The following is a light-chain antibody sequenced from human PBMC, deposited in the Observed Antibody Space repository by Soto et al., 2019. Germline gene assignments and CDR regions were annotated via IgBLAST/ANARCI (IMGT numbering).Light chain of an antibody. Sequence: QSVLTQPRSVCGSTGQAGTSSCSGPSSDVGGYEYVSWYQQHPGKAPRLLIYHVGQRPSGVPDRFSGSKSGTTASLTISGLQADDEAEYFCSSYTAGRTFVFXGGTKVTVL. CDR2: HVG. CDR3: SSYTAGRTFV. CDR1: SSDVGGYEY. J-gene: IGLJ2*01. V-gene: IGLV2-11*01.